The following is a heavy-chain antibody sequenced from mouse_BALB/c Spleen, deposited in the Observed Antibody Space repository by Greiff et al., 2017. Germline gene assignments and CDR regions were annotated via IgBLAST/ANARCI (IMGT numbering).Heavy chain of an antibody. CDR2: IYYSGTI. V-gene: IGHV3-5*02. CDR1: GISITTGNYR. J-gene: IGHJ2*01. D-gene: IGHD2-10*02. Sequence: EVKLMESGPGLVKPSQTVSLTCTVTGISITTGNYRWSWIRQFPGNKLEWIGYIYYSGTITYNPSLTSRTTITRDTSKNQFFLEMNSLTAEDTATYYCARDKGGYGNWDYWGQGTTLTVSS. CDR3: ARDKGGYGNWDY.